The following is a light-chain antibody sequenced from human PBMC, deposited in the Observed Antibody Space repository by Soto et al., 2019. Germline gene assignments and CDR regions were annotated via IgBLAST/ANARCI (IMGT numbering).Light chain of an antibody. V-gene: IGLV2-14*01. CDR3: CSYAGSYTLV. CDR2: DVN. J-gene: IGLJ2*01. CDR1: ISDIGGYNF. Sequence: QSALTQPASVSGSPGQSITISCTGTISDIGGYNFISWYQHHPGKAPKLVIYDVNNRPSGISYRFSGSKSGNTASLTISGLQAEDEADYFCCSYAGSYTLVFGGGTKLTVL.